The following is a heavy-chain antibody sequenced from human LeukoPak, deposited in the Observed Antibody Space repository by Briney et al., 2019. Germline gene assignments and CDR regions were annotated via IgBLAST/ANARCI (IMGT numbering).Heavy chain of an antibody. J-gene: IGHJ4*02. CDR3: ARDLYSSGWSYFDY. Sequence: PGGSLRLSCAASGFTFSSYVMHWVRQAPGKGLEWVAVISYDGSNEYYADSVKGRFTISRDNSKNTLYLQMNSLRAEDTAVYYCARDLYSSGWSYFDYWGQGTLVTVSS. D-gene: IGHD6-19*01. V-gene: IGHV3-30-3*01. CDR2: ISYDGSNE. CDR1: GFTFSSYV.